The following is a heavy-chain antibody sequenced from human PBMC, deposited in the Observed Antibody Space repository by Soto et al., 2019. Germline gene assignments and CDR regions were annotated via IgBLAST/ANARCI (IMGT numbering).Heavy chain of an antibody. CDR3: AKVLTSMVRGAPYYYYYGMDV. J-gene: IGHJ6*02. CDR2: ISFDGTNK. D-gene: IGHD3-10*01. CDR1: GFTFSDFA. Sequence: GGSLRLSCAASGFTFSDFAMHWVRQAPGKRPEWVAVISFDGTNKYYADSVKGRFTISRDNSKNTLYLQMNSLRAEDTAVYYCAKVLTSMVRGAPYYYYYGMDVWGQGTTVTVSS. V-gene: IGHV3-30*18.